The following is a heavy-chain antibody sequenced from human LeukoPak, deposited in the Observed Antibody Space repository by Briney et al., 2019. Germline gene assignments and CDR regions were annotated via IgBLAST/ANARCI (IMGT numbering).Heavy chain of an antibody. CDR1: GYTFTGYY. CDR3: ARYGRKGYLFDY. CDR2: ISAYNGNT. J-gene: IGHJ4*02. V-gene: IGHV1-18*04. D-gene: IGHD6-13*01. Sequence: ASVKVSCKASGYTFTGYYMHWVRQAPGQGLEWMGWISAYNGNTNYAQKLQGRVTMTTDTSTSTAYMELRSLRSDDTAVYYCARYGRKGYLFDYWGQGTLVTVSS.